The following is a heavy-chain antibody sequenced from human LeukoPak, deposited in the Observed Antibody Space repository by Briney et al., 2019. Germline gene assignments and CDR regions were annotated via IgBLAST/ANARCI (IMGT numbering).Heavy chain of an antibody. V-gene: IGHV4-61*02. CDR2: IYTTGTT. J-gene: IGHJ6*03. CDR3: ARDAGSYVSYMDV. CDR1: GGSISTGTFS. Sequence: PSETLSLTCTVSGGSISTGTFSWSWIRQPAGKGLEWIGRIYTTGTTNYSPSLKSRVTISIDTSKSHFSLRLTSVTAADTAIYCCARDAGSYVSYMDVWGKGTAVTVSS. D-gene: IGHD1-26*01.